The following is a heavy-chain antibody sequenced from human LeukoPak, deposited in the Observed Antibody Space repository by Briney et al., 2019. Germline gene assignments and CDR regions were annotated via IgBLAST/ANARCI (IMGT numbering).Heavy chain of an antibody. Sequence: SSETLSLTCTVSGGSISSYYWSWIRQPPGKGLVWIGYIYYSGSTNYNPSLKSRVTISVDTSKNQFSLKLSSVTAADTAVYYCARDSSTSQENWFDPWGQGTLVTVSS. D-gene: IGHD2-2*01. CDR2: IYYSGST. V-gene: IGHV4-59*01. CDR3: ARDSSTSQENWFDP. J-gene: IGHJ5*02. CDR1: GGSISSYY.